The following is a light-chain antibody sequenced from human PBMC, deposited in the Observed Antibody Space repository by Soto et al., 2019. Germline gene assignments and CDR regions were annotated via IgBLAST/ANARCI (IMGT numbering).Light chain of an antibody. J-gene: IGKJ1*01. V-gene: IGKV3-11*01. CDR1: QSVTSY. Sequence: EIVLTQSPATLSLSPGERATLSCRASQSVTSYLAWYQQKPGQAPRLLIYDASNRATGIPARFSGSGSGTDFTLTISSLEPEDFAFYFCQQRSNWPWTFGHGTKVEIE. CDR3: QQRSNWPWT. CDR2: DAS.